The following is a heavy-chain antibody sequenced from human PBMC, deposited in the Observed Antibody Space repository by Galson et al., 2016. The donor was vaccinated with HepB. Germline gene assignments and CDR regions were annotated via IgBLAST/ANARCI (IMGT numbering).Heavy chain of an antibody. D-gene: IGHD3-10*01. CDR2: VSANNGNA. Sequence: SVKVSCKASGYTFTSYEINWVRQAPGQGLEWMGWVSANNGNANYAEKLRGRVTLTTDTSTTTAYLELRSLSSDDTAVYYCARERHGSRRDVFDIWGQGTLVTVSS. J-gene: IGHJ3*02. CDR3: ARERHGSRRDVFDI. CDR1: GYTFTSYE. V-gene: IGHV1-18*04.